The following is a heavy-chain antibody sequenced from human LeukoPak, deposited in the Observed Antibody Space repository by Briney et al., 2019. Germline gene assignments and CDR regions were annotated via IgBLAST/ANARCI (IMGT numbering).Heavy chain of an antibody. V-gene: IGHV3-73*01. J-gene: IGHJ4*02. CDR1: GFTFNSYT. Sequence: GGSLRLSCAASGFTFNSYTMHWVRQASGKGLEWVGRIRSKANSYATAYAASVKGRFTISRDDSKNTAYLQMNSLKTEDTAVYYCTRPDDYGDYWGQGTLVTVSS. CDR2: IRSKANSYAT. CDR3: TRPDDYGDY.